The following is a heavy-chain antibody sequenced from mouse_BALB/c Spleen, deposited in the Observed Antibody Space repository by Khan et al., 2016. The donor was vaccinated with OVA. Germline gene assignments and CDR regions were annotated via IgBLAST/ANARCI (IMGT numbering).Heavy chain of an antibody. CDR1: GYTFTDYS. V-gene: IGHV9-2-1*01. CDR2: INTETGEP. J-gene: IGHJ3*01. CDR3: ARREYGYNWFAY. D-gene: IGHD2-2*01. Sequence: QVQLKQSGPELKKPGETVKISCKASGYTFTDYSMHWVKQAPGKGLKWMGWINTETGEPTYADDFKGRFAFSLETSASTAFLQINNLKNEDTSTYCFARREYGYNWFAYWGQGTLVTVSA.